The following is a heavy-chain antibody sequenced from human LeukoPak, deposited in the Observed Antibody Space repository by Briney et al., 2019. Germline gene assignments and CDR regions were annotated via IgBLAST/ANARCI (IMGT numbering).Heavy chain of an antibody. D-gene: IGHD3-10*01. CDR1: GGSVGSSRYY. V-gene: IGHV4-39*01. CDR2: LYYSGRT. CDR3: ARVSGDYYYYYMDV. Sequence: PSETLSLTCTVSGGSVGSSRYYWGWIRQPPGKGVELFPSLYYSGRTYYNPSLKSRVTISVDTSKNQYSLKLSSVTAADTAVYYCARVSGDYYYYYMDVWGKGTTVTVSS. J-gene: IGHJ6*03.